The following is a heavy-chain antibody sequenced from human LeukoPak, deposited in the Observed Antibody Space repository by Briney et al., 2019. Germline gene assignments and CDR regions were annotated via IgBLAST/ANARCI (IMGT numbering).Heavy chain of an antibody. J-gene: IGHJ6*02. V-gene: IGHV3-30*02. CDR2: IRYDGSNK. CDR1: GFTFSSYG. CDR3: ARDRSTVTFYYYYYGMDV. D-gene: IGHD4-17*01. Sequence: PGGSLRLSCAASGFTFSSYGMHWVRQAPGKGLEWVAFIRYDGSNKYYADSVKGRFTISRDNSKNTLYLQMNSLRAEDTAVYYCARDRSTVTFYYYYYGMDVWGQGTTVTVSS.